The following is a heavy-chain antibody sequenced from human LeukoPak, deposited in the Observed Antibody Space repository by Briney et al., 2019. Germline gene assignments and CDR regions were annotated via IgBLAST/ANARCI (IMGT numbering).Heavy chain of an antibody. CDR3: ARRMPLNKGAYGMDV. V-gene: IGHV4-34*01. J-gene: IGHJ6*02. CDR1: GGSFSGYY. Sequence: PSETLSLTCAVDGGSFSGYYSGWIRQPPRKGLEWIGEINHSGSTNYNPSLKSRVTISVDTSKNQFSLKLSSVTAADTAVYYCARRMPLNKGAYGMDVWGQGTTVTVSS. D-gene: IGHD1-26*01. CDR2: INHSGST.